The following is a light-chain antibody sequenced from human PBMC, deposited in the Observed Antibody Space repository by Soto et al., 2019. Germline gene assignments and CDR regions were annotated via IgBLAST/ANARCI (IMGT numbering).Light chain of an antibody. Sequence: QSALTQPASVSGSPGQSITISCTGTSSDVGSYNLVSWYQQHPGKAPRLLIYEVTKRPSGVSNRFSGSKSGNTASVTISGLQAEDEADYYCSSYTGGSSLVFGGGTKLTVL. CDR2: EVT. CDR3: SSYTGGSSLV. J-gene: IGLJ3*02. CDR1: SSDVGSYNL. V-gene: IGLV2-23*02.